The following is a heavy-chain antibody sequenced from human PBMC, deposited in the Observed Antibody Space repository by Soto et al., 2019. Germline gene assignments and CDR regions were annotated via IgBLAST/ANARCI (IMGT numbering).Heavy chain of an antibody. Sequence: EVQLLESGGGLAQPGESLRLSCAASGFIFSSYAMSWVRQAPGKGLEWVSGVSGSGGSTYYADSVKGRFTISRDNSKNTLYLQMNSLRAEDTAVYYCAKAPHYYYYGSAGNWGQGTLVTVSS. J-gene: IGHJ4*02. CDR3: AKAPHYYYYGSAGN. CDR1: GFIFSSYA. CDR2: VSGSGGST. D-gene: IGHD3-10*01. V-gene: IGHV3-23*01.